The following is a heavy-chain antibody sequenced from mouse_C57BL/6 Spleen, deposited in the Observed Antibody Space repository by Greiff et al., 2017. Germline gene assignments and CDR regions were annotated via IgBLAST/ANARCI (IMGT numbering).Heavy chain of an antibody. CDR1: GYTFTDYY. D-gene: IGHD2-5*01. CDR3: ARDHYSNYGDY. V-gene: IGHV1-26*01. Sequence: EVQLQQSGPALVKPGASVKISCKASGYTFTDYYLNWVKQSHGQSLEWIGDINPNNGGTSYNQKFKGKATLTVDKSSSTAYMELRSLTSEDSAVYYCARDHYSNYGDYWGQGTTLTVSS. J-gene: IGHJ2*01. CDR2: INPNNGGT.